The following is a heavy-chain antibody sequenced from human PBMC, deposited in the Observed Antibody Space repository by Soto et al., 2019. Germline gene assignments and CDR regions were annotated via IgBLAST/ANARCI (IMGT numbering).Heavy chain of an antibody. CDR3: ARVTPELLFPNFDY. CDR2: IWYDGSNK. V-gene: IGHV3-33*01. CDR1: GFTFSSYG. Sequence: PVGALRLSCAASGFTFSSYGMHWVRQAPGKGLEWVAVIWYDGSNKYYADSVKGRFTISRDNSKNTLYLQMNSLRAEDTAVYYCARVTPELLFPNFDYWGQGTLVTVSS. J-gene: IGHJ4*02. D-gene: IGHD1-26*01.